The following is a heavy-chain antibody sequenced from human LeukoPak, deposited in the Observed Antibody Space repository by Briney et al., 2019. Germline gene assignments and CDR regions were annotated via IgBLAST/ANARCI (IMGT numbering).Heavy chain of an antibody. CDR2: INWNGGST. Sequence: PGGSLRLSCAASGFTFDDYGMSWVRQAPGKGLEWVSGINWNGGSTGYADSVKGRFTISRDNSKNTLYLQMNSLRAEDTAVYYCAKASNYGEVYWGQGTLVTVSS. V-gene: IGHV3-20*04. CDR1: GFTFDDYG. J-gene: IGHJ4*02. CDR3: AKASNYGEVY. D-gene: IGHD4-17*01.